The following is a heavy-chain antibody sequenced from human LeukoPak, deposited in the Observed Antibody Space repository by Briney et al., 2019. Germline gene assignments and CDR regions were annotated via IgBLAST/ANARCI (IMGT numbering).Heavy chain of an antibody. CDR2: ILFDGSEK. J-gene: IGHJ4*02. D-gene: IGHD3-22*01. Sequence: GGSLRLSCAASGFSFRSYAMHWVRQAPGKGLEWVAAILFDGSEKYYRDSVQGHFTISRDNSKNTLYLQMNSLRAEDTAVYYCARDLLFQDYYDSSGYLDYWGQGTLVTVSS. V-gene: IGHV3-33*05. CDR3: ARDLLFQDYYDSSGYLDY. CDR1: GFSFRSYA.